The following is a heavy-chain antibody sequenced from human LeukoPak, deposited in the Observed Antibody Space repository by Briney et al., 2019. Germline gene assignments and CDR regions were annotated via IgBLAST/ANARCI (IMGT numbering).Heavy chain of an antibody. CDR1: GFTFSSYS. J-gene: IGHJ4*02. D-gene: IGHD3-22*01. Sequence: KPGGSLRLSCAASGFTFSSYSMNWVRQAPGKGLEWVSSISSSSSYIYYADSVKGRFTISRDNAKNSLYLQMNSLRAEDTAVYYCARDRGIVVPLDYWGQGTLVTVSP. CDR2: ISSSSSYI. CDR3: ARDRGIVVPLDY. V-gene: IGHV3-21*01.